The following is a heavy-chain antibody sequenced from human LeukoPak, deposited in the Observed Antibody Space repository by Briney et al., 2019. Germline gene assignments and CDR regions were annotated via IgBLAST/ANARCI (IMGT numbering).Heavy chain of an antibody. V-gene: IGHV3-74*01. J-gene: IGHJ4*02. CDR2: INSDGSKT. CDR3: ARDVDFVDY. CDR1: GFTFSSYW. Sequence: GGSLRLSCAASGFTFSSYWMHWVRQAPGKGLVWVSRINSDGSKTTYTDSVQGRFTISRDNAKNTLYLQMISMRAEDTAVYYCARDVDFVDYWGPGTVVTVSS. D-gene: IGHD3/OR15-3a*01.